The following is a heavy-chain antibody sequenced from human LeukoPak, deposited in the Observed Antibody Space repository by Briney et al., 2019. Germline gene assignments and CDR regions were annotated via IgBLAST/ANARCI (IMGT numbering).Heavy chain of an antibody. V-gene: IGHV4-59*11. CDR3: AREPGGARGYSYGYGYYYMDV. CDR2: VYYSWST. CDR1: GGSISRHY. J-gene: IGHJ6*03. Sequence: PSETLSLTCTVSGGSISRHYWSWIRQPPGKGLEWIGYVYYSWSTNYNPSLKSRVTISVDTSKNQFSLKLSSVTAADTAVYYCAREPGGARGYSYGYGYYYMDVWGKGTTVTVSS. D-gene: IGHD5-18*01.